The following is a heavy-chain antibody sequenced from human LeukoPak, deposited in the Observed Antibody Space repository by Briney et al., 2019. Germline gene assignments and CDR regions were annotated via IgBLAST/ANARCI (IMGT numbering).Heavy chain of an antibody. D-gene: IGHD6-13*01. CDR2: ISTSGNSK. CDR3: ATSQGSWPDYFDY. V-gene: IGHV3-11*04. J-gene: IGHJ4*02. Sequence: PGGSLRLSCAASGFTFSDYYMSWIRPAPGKGLEWVSYISTSGNSKYYADSVKGRFTISRDNAKNSLFLQMNSLRAEDTAVYYCATSQGSWPDYFDYWGQGTLVTVSS. CDR1: GFTFSDYY.